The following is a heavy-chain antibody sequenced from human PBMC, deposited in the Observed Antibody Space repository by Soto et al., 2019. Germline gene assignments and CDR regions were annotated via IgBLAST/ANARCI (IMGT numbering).Heavy chain of an antibody. CDR3: ARAPTYYYDSSGPKFDY. CDR1: GGSISSGDYY. CDR2: IYYSGST. D-gene: IGHD3-22*01. Sequence: QVQLQESGPGLVKPSQTLSLTCTVSGGSISSGDYYWSWIRQPPGKGLEWIGYIYYSGSTYYNPSIKGRVTMSVDTSKNQFSLKLSSVTAADTAVYYCARAPTYYYDSSGPKFDYWGQGTLVTVSS. J-gene: IGHJ4*02. V-gene: IGHV4-30-4*01.